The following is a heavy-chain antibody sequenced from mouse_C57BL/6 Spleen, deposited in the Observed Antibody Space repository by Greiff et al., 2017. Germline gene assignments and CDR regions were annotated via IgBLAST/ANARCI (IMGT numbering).Heavy chain of an antibody. Sequence: EVQLQQSGTVLARPGASVKMSCKTSGYTFTSYWMHWVKQRPGQGLEWIGAIYPGNGDTSYNQKFKGKAKLTAVTSASTAYMELSSLTKEDSAVYYCTRRGYGNYDWYFDVWGTGTTVTVSS. CDR1: GYTFTSYW. CDR3: TRRGYGNYDWYFDV. V-gene: IGHV1-5*01. CDR2: IYPGNGDT. J-gene: IGHJ1*03. D-gene: IGHD2-1*01.